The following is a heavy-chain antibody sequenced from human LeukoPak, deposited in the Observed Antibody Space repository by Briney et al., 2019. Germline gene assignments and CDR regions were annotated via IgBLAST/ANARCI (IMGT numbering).Heavy chain of an antibody. CDR1: GFTFSSYG. D-gene: IGHD3-9*01. V-gene: IGHV3-33*01. CDR3: ARGWYYDILAGPQGADL. J-gene: IGHJ5*02. Sequence: GRSLRLSCAASGFTFSSYGLHWLRHAPGKGLEWVAVIWYDGSDKYYADSVKGRFTISRDDSRHTLYLQMNSLRAEDSAVYYCARGWYYDILAGPQGADLWGQGTLVIVSS. CDR2: IWYDGSDK.